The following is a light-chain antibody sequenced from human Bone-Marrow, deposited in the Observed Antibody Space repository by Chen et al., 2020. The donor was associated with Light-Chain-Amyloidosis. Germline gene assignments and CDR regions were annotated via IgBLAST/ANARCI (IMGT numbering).Light chain of an antibody. CDR1: SRDVGRYNY. V-gene: IGLV2-14*03. CDR3: SSYTSTFPYV. J-gene: IGLJ1*01. Sequence: QSALTQPASLSGSPGQSITISCTGTSRDVGRYNYVSWYQQHPGKVPKLIIHDVSDRPSGVSDRFSGSKSGNTASLTISGLQAEDEADYYCSSYTSTFPYVFGTGTRLTVL. CDR2: DVS.